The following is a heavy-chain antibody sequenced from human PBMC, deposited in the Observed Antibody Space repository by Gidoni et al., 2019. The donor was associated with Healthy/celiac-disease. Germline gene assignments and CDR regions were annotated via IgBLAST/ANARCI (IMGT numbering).Heavy chain of an antibody. CDR1: VFAFRRYA. Sequence: EVQLVESGGGFVQPGGSLRLYCAASVFAFRRYAMSWVRQAPGKGLEWVSAISGSGGSTYYADSVKGRFTISRDNSKNTLYLQMNSLRAEDTAVYYCAKDNHRIAVAGYFDYWGQGTLVTVSS. J-gene: IGHJ4*02. V-gene: IGHV3-23*04. CDR3: AKDNHRIAVAGYFDY. D-gene: IGHD6-19*01. CDR2: ISGSGGST.